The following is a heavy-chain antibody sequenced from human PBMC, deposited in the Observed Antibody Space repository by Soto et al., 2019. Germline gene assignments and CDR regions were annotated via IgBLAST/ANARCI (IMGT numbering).Heavy chain of an antibody. J-gene: IGHJ4*02. CDR1: GFTFSAYP. D-gene: IGHD3-22*01. V-gene: IGHV3-21*06. Sequence: PXGSLRLTFVGSGFTFSAYPMNWVRQAPGKGLEWVSSITRGDNYIYYADSVKGRFTVSRDNARNSLFLKTHSLGAEDTARYYCARGTMIAVIITPTHYLDAWGQGTLVTVSS. CDR3: ARGTMIAVIITPTHYLDA. CDR2: ITRGDNYI.